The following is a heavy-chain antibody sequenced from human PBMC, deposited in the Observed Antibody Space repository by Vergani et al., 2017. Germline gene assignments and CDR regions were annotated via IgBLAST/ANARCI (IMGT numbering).Heavy chain of an antibody. D-gene: IGHD3-16*01. CDR1: GITFKNAW. Sequence: EVQVVESGGGLIKPGGSLRLSCVVSGITFKNAWINWVRQAPGKGLEWIGRIRSKNDGGTADYAAPLKGRFTISRDDSKDSAFLLVNNLKTEDTAVYYCARDPRGSYYYYYGMDVWGQGTTVTVSS. CDR3: ARDPRGSYYYYYGMDV. V-gene: IGHV3-15*01. J-gene: IGHJ6*02. CDR2: IRSKNDGGTA.